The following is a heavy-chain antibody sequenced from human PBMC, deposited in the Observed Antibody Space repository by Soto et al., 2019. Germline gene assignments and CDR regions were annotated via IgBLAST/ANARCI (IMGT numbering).Heavy chain of an antibody. CDR1: GLTVISNY. J-gene: IGHJ3*02. D-gene: IGHD3-10*01. V-gene: IGHV3-53*01. CDR2: IYYGGDT. CDR3: ARSSYYGLGSYPWGPFDI. Sequence: GGSLRLSCAASGLTVISNYMIWVRQAPGKGLEWVSVIYYGGDTYYADSVKGRFTISRDNSKSMLYLQMNNLRVEDTAVYYCARSSYYGLGSYPWGPFDIWGQGTMVTVSS.